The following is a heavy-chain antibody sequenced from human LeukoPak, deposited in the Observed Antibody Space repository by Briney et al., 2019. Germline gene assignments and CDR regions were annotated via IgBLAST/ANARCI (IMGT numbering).Heavy chain of an antibody. D-gene: IGHD6-13*01. J-gene: IGHJ4*02. Sequence: PSETLPLTCTVSGGSISSGGYFWTWIRQRPGKGLEWIGNIYYSGSTYYNPSLQSRFTISVDTSKNHFSLKLSSVTAADTAVYTCAREGSWYEFDYWGQGTLVTVSS. CDR1: GGSISSGGYF. CDR3: AREGSWYEFDY. V-gene: IGHV4-31*03. CDR2: IYYSGST.